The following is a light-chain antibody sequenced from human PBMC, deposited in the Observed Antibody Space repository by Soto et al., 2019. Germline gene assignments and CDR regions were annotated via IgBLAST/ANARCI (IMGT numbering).Light chain of an antibody. J-gene: IGKJ1*01. CDR2: KAS. CDR3: QQYNTYWT. V-gene: IGKV1-5*03. CDR1: QTISSW. Sequence: DIQMTQSPSTLSGSVGARVTITCRASQTISSWLAWYQQKPGKAPQLLIYKASTLKSGVPSRFSGSGSGTEFTLPISSLQPDDVATDDCQQYNTYWTFRQGTKVDIK.